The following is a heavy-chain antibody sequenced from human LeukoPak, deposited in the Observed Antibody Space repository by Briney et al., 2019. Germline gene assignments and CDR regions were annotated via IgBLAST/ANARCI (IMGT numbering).Heavy chain of an antibody. CDR2: INPNSGGT. V-gene: IGHV1-2*02. D-gene: IGHD3-3*01. CDR1: GYTFTGYY. J-gene: IGHJ4*02. Sequence: ASVKVSCKASGYTFTGYYMRWVRQAPGQGLEWMGWINPNSGGTNYAQKFQGRVTMTRDTSISTAYMELSRLRSDDTAVYYCAREGVTIFGVATEGWFDYWGQGTLVTVSS. CDR3: AREGVTIFGVATEGWFDY.